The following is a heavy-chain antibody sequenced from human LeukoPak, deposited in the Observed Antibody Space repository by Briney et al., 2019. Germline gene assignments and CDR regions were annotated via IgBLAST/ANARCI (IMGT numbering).Heavy chain of an antibody. CDR1: GGFISSYY. D-gene: IGHD6-25*01. Sequence: PSETLSLTCTVSGGFISSYYWSWIRQPPGKGLEWIGYIYYSGSTNYNPSLKSRVTISVDTSKNQFSLKLSSVTAADTAVYYCARGDSGPWYFDLWGRGTLVTVSS. CDR2: IYYSGST. V-gene: IGHV4-59*01. CDR3: ARGDSGPWYFDL. J-gene: IGHJ2*01.